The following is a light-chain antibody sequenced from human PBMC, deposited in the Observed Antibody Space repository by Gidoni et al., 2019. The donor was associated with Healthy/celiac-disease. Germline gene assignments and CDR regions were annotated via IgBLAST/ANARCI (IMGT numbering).Light chain of an antibody. CDR3: QQYNNWLRT. CDR2: GAS. V-gene: IGKV3-15*01. J-gene: IGKJ1*01. CDR1: QSVSSN. Sequence: EIVMTQSPATLSVSPGERATLSCRASQSVSSNLAWYQQKPGQAPRLLIYGASPRATGIPAMFSGSWSGTEFTLTISSLPSEDFAVYYCQQYNNWLRTFGQGTKVEIK.